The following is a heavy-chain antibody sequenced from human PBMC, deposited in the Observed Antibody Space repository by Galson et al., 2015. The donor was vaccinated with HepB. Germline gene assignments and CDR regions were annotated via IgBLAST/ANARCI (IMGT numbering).Heavy chain of an antibody. Sequence: KVSCKASGGTFSTYTITWVRQAPGQGLEWMGIIYPGDSDTRYSPSFQGQVTISADKSISTAYLQLSSLKASDTAMYYCARHRSRNTIFGVVIDYGMDVWGQGTTVTVSS. V-gene: IGHV5-51*01. D-gene: IGHD3-3*01. CDR3: ARHRSRNTIFGVVIDYGMDV. J-gene: IGHJ6*02. CDR1: GGTFSTYT. CDR2: IYPGDSDT.